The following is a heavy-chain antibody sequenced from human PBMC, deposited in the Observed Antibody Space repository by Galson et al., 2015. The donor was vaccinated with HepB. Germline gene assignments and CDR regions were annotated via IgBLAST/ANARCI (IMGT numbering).Heavy chain of an antibody. D-gene: IGHD6-13*01. CDR3: AKDRPRLIIAAVGSGNFDY. CDR1: GFTFSSYG. J-gene: IGHJ4*02. Sequence: SLRLSCAASGFTFSSYGMHWVRQAPGKGLEWVAFIRYDGSNKYYADSVKGRFTISRDNSKNTLYLQMNSLRAEDTAVYYCAKDRPRLIIAAVGSGNFDYWGQGTLVTVSS. CDR2: IRYDGSNK. V-gene: IGHV3-30*02.